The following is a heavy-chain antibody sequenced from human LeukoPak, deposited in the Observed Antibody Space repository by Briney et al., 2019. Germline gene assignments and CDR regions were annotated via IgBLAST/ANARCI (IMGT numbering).Heavy chain of an antibody. J-gene: IGHJ4*02. CDR2: ISGSGGST. D-gene: IGHD4-17*01. CDR3: ATELTSNDYGDFDY. CDR1: GFTFSTFA. Sequence: PGGSLRLSCAASGFTFSTFAMIWVRQPPGKGLEWVSAISGSGGSTYYADSVKGRFTISRDNAKNSLYLQMNSLRAEDTAVYYCATELTSNDYGDFDYWGQGTLVTVSS. V-gene: IGHV3-23*01.